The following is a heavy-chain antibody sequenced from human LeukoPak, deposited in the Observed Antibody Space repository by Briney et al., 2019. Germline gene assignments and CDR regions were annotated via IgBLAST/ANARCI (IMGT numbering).Heavy chain of an antibody. J-gene: IGHJ4*02. V-gene: IGHV3-72*01. D-gene: IGHD6-13*01. Sequence: VGSLRLSCAASGFSFSDSFMSSGRQAPGKGLEWVGGSRYKADSYTAQYAASVRGRFTISRDESKNSLYLQISSLETEDAAVYYCATSSWYRLAYWGQGSLVSVSS. CDR3: ATSSWYRLAY. CDR2: SRYKADSYTA. CDR1: GFSFSDSF.